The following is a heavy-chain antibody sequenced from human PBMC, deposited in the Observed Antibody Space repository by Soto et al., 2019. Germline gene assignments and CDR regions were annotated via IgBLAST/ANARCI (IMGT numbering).Heavy chain of an antibody. J-gene: IGHJ4*02. CDR3: ARAAQRGYSGYAHFDY. CDR1: GFTVISNY. Sequence: WGSLRLSCAASGFTVISNYISCVRQSPLKGLEWVSVIYSGGSTYYADSVKGRFTISRDNSKNTLYLQMNSLRAEDTAVYYCARAAQRGYSGYAHFDYWGQGTLVTVSS. V-gene: IGHV3-53*01. CDR2: IYSGGST. D-gene: IGHD5-12*01.